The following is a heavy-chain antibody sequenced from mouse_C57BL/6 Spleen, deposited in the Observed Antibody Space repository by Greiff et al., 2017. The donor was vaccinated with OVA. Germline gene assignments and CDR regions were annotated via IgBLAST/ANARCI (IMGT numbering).Heavy chain of an antibody. J-gene: IGHJ4*01. Sequence: VQLQQSGAELVKPGASVKISCKASGYAFSSYWMNGVKQRPGKGLEWIGQIYPGDGDTNYNGKLKGKATLTADKSSSKAYMQLSSLTSEDSAVYFCARGRIYYGNFGAMDYWGQGTSVTVSS. CDR1: GYAFSSYW. CDR3: ARGRIYYGNFGAMDY. D-gene: IGHD2-1*01. V-gene: IGHV1-80*01. CDR2: IYPGDGDT.